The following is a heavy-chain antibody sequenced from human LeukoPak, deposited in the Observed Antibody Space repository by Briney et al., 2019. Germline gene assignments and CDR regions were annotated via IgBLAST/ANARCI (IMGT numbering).Heavy chain of an antibody. J-gene: IGHJ3*02. CDR3: ARHESAIPPIHAFDI. Sequence: PSETLSLTCTVSGGSIGSYYWSWIRQPPGKGLEWIGYIYYSGSTNYNPSLKSRVTISVDTSKNQFSLRLSSVTAADTAVYYCARHESAIPPIHAFDIWGQGTMVTVSS. CDR1: GGSIGSYY. V-gene: IGHV4-59*08. D-gene: IGHD2-21*02. CDR2: IYYSGST.